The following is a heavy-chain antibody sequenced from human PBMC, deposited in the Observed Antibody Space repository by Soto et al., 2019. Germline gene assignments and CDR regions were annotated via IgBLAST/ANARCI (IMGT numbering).Heavy chain of an antibody. CDR2: ISGSGGST. CDR3: AKDSRGYNGYDFDY. CDR1: GFTFGSYA. J-gene: IGHJ4*02. Sequence: EVQLLESGGGLVQPGGSLRLSCAASGFTFGSYAMSWVRQAPGKGLEWVSRISGSGGSTYYADSVKGRFTISRDNSKNTLYLQMNSLRAGDTAQYYCAKDSRGYNGYDFDYWGQGTLVTVSS. V-gene: IGHV3-23*01. D-gene: IGHD5-12*01.